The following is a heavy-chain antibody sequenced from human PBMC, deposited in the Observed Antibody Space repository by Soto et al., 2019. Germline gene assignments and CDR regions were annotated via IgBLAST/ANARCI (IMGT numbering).Heavy chain of an antibody. V-gene: IGHV1-69*13. CDR3: ARVGSWQSIGFDY. CDR2: IIPIFGTA. J-gene: IGHJ4*02. CDR1: GGTFSSYA. D-gene: IGHD6-6*01. Sequence: ASVKVSCKASGGTFSSYAISWVRQAPGQGLEWMGGIIPIFGTANYAQKFQGRVTITADESTSTAYMELSSLRSEDTAVYYCARVGSWQSIGFDYWGQGTLVTVSS.